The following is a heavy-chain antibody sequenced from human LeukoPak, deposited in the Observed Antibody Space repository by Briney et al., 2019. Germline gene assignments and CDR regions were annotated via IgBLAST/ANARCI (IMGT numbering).Heavy chain of an antibody. J-gene: IGHJ4*02. CDR1: RGTFSSYA. D-gene: IGHD1-14*01. CDR3: AKPARTDYADY. CDR2: IIPIFGTA. Sequence: SVKVSCKASRGTFSSYAIIWVRQAPGQGLEWMGGIIPIFGTANYAQKFQGRVTISADESTSTVYMELSSLRSEDTAVYYCAKPARTDYADYWGQGTLVTVSS. V-gene: IGHV1-69*13.